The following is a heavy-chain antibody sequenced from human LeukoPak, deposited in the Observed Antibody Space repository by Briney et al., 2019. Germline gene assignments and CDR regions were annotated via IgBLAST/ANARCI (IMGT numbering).Heavy chain of an antibody. Sequence: GGSLRLSFAAPGFTFSTYWMHWGRPAPGKGLVWVSRINSDGSSTNYADSVKGRFTISRDNAKNTLYLQMNSLRAEDTAVYYCVARYCGGDCFFYWGQGTLVTVSS. D-gene: IGHD2-21*01. J-gene: IGHJ4*02. CDR3: VARYCGGDCFFY. CDR2: INSDGSST. V-gene: IGHV3-74*01. CDR1: GFTFSTYW.